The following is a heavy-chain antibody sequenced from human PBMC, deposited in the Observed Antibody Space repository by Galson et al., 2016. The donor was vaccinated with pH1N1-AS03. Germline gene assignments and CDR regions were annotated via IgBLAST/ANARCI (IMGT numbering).Heavy chain of an antibody. J-gene: IGHJ4*02. V-gene: IGHV3-33*01. CDR3: VRDDDSSGYYPDS. CDR1: GFTINKYG. D-gene: IGHD3-22*01. Sequence: SLRLSCAASGFTINKYGMHWVRQAPGKGLEWVAIIWNDGGTTHYADSVKGRFTISRDNSKNTLYLQINSLRAEDTAVYYCVRDDDSSGYYPDSWSRGTLVTVSS. CDR2: IWNDGGTT.